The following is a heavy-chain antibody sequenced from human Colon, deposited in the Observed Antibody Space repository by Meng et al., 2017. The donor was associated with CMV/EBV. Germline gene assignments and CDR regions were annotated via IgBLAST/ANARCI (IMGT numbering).Heavy chain of an antibody. CDR2: IRYDGSSS. V-gene: IGHV3-30*02. CDR1: GFTFSDYA. J-gene: IGHJ5*02. Sequence: GGSLRLSCAASGFTFSDYAMNWVRQAPGKGLEWVAFIRYDGSSSLYADSVRGRFSISRDNSKNTLYLQMKNLRPEDTALYYCAKVNTQYCSSVSCPKGGFDPWGQGTRVTVSS. CDR3: AKVNTQYCSSVSCPKGGFDP. D-gene: IGHD2-2*01.